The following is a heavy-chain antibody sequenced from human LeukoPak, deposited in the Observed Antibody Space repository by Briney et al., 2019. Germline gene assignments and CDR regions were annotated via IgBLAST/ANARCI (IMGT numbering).Heavy chain of an antibody. CDR1: GGSISSGGCY. CDR3: ARVSYYDYVWGSYRFDY. CDR2: IYYSGST. Sequence: SQTLSLTCTVSGGSISSGGCYWSGIRQHTGKGLERIGYIYYSGSTYYNPSLKSRVTISVDTSKNQFSLKLSSVTAADTAVYYCARVSYYDYVWGSYRFDYWGQGSLVTVSS. J-gene: IGHJ4*02. V-gene: IGHV4-31*03. D-gene: IGHD3-16*02.